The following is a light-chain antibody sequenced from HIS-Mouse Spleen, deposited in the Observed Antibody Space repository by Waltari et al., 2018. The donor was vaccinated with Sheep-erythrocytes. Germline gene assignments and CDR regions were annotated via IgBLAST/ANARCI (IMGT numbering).Light chain of an antibody. CDR2: WAS. J-gene: IGKJ1*01. CDR1: QSVLYSSNNKNY. V-gene: IGKV4-1*01. Sequence: DIVMTQSPDSLAVSLGERATINGKSSQSVLYSSNNKNYLAWYQQKPGQPPKLLIYWASTRESGVPDRFSGSGSGTDFTLTISSLQAEDVAVYYCQQYYSTPPVTFGQGTKVEIK. CDR3: QQYYSTPPVT.